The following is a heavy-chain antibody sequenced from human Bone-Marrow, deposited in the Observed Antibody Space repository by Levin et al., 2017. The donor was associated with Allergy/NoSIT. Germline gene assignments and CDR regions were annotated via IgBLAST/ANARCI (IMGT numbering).Heavy chain of an antibody. V-gene: IGHV4-39*07. J-gene: IGHJ3*02. CDR1: GDSVTSQDYY. CDR3: ARLNEIDAFDI. CDR2: IPYSGGT. Sequence: KSSETLSLTCSVSGDSVTSQDYYWGWIRQPPGKGLEWIGAIPYSGGTYYNSPLGSRVTISFDTSKNQFSLSLSSVTAADTAVYYCARLNEIDAFDIWGQGTFVTVSS. D-gene: IGHD1-1*01.